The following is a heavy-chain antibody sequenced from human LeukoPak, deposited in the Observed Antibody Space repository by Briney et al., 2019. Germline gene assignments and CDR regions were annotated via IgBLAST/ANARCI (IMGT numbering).Heavy chain of an antibody. Sequence: GGSLRLSCAASGFAVGSNYMSWVRQTPARGLERVSVIYSGGGSTFYADSVKGRFTISTDNSKNTLYLQMNSLRAEDTAVYYCARSESSARGSDYWGQGTLVTVSS. D-gene: IGHD6-25*01. V-gene: IGHV3-53*01. CDR1: GFAVGSNY. CDR3: ARSESSARGSDY. J-gene: IGHJ4*02. CDR2: IYSGGGST.